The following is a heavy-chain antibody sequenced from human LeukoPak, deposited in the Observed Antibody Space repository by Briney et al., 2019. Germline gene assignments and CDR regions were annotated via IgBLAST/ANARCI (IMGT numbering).Heavy chain of an antibody. CDR3: AKDPDVLRYFDWLSSGPTTFDY. CDR1: GFTFSSYG. Sequence: QPGGTLRLSCAASGFTFSSYGMSWVRQAPGKGLEWVSAINGSGGSTYYADSVKGRFTISRDNSKNTLYLQMNSLRAEDTAVYYCAKDPDVLRYFDWLSSGPTTFDYWGQGTLVTVSS. CDR2: INGSGGST. V-gene: IGHV3-23*01. J-gene: IGHJ4*02. D-gene: IGHD3-9*01.